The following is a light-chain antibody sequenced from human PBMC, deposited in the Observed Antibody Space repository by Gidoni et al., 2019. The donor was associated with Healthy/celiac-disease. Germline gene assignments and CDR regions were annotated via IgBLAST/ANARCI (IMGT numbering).Light chain of an antibody. CDR2: DAS. V-gene: IGKV3-11*01. CDR3: QQRSNWPLT. CDR1: QSVSSY. Sequence: DIVLTQSPATLSLSPGARATLSCRASQSVSSYLAWYQQKPGQAPRLLIYDASNRATGIPARFSGSGSGTDFTLTISSLEPEDFAVYSCQQRSNWPLTFGPGTKVDIK. J-gene: IGKJ3*01.